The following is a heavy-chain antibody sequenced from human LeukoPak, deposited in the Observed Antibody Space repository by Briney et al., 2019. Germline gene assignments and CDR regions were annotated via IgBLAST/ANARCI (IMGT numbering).Heavy chain of an antibody. CDR2: IRYDGSNK. CDR3: AKDTHYYGSGSHFDY. J-gene: IGHJ4*02. D-gene: IGHD3-10*01. Sequence: GGSLRLSCAASGFTFSSYGMHWVRQAPGKGPEWVAFIRYDGSNKYYADSVKGRFTISRDNSKNTLYLQMNSLRAEDTAVYYCAKDTHYYGSGSHFDYWGQGTLVTVSS. V-gene: IGHV3-30*02. CDR1: GFTFSSYG.